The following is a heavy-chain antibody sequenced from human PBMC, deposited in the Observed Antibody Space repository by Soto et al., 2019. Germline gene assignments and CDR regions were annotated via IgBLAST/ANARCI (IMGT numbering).Heavy chain of an antibody. CDR1: GGSVNNRTYY. D-gene: IGHD4-17*01. CDR2: VYYSGTT. Sequence: QVQLQESGPGLLKPSETLSLTCSVSGGSVNNRTYYWSWIRQPPGKRLEWIGYVYYSGTTNYNPSLKSQVSISVDTSKNQFSLSLSSVTAADTALYYCARTTAVPNTLRSRYYFDYWGQGTLVTVSS. CDR3: ARTTAVPNTLRSRYYFDY. J-gene: IGHJ4*02. V-gene: IGHV4-61*01.